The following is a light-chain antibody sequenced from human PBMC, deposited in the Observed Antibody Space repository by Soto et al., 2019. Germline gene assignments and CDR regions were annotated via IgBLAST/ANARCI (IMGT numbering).Light chain of an antibody. CDR3: HQYYSTPWT. J-gene: IGKJ1*01. CDR2: WAS. Sequence: DIVMTQSPDSLAVSLGERATINCKSSQSVLYSSNNKNYLAWYQQKPGQSPNLLIYWASTRESGVPDRFSGSGSGTDFTLTISSLQAEDVAVYYCHQYYSTPWTFGQGTKVEIK. V-gene: IGKV4-1*01. CDR1: QSVLYSSNNKNY.